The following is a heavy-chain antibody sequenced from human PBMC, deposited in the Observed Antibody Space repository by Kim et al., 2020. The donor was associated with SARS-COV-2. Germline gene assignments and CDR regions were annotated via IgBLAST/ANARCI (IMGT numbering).Heavy chain of an antibody. V-gene: IGHV3-30-3*01. Sequence: GGSLRLSCAVSGFSFSRCAMHWVRQAPGKGLEWVAVISYDGSNKYYADSVKGRFTISRDNSKNTLYLQMNSLRGEDTALYYCARDPWSRLRGVTYSYYGMDVWGQGTTVTVSS. CDR1: GFSFSRCA. J-gene: IGHJ6*02. CDR3: ARDPWSRLRGVTYSYYGMDV. CDR2: ISYDGSNK. D-gene: IGHD3-10*01.